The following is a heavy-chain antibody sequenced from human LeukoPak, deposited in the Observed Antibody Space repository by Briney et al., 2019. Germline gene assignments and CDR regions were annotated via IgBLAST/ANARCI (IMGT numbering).Heavy chain of an antibody. D-gene: IGHD1-14*01. Sequence: GRSLRLSCAASGFTSSSYAMHWVRQAPGKGLEWVAVISYDGSNKYYADSVKGRFTISRDNSKNTLYLQMNSLRAEDTAVYYCARDLTRNPYWGQGTLVTVSS. CDR3: ARDLTRNPY. J-gene: IGHJ4*02. CDR2: ISYDGSNK. V-gene: IGHV3-30-3*01. CDR1: GFTSSSYA.